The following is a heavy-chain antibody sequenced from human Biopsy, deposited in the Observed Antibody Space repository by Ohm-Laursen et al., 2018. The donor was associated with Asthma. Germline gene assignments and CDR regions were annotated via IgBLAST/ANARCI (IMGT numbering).Heavy chain of an antibody. CDR2: ISFDGTNR. Sequence: RSLRLSCSASGFSFSNYGMHWVRQAPGKGLDWVAVISFDGTNRNYTDSVKGRFTTPRDNSRNTLHLEMNSLRAEDTAVYFCAKEVFPGWELRRGPDSWGQGTLVTVSS. D-gene: IGHD1-26*01. CDR1: GFSFSNYG. CDR3: AKEVFPGWELRRGPDS. J-gene: IGHJ4*02. V-gene: IGHV3-30*18.